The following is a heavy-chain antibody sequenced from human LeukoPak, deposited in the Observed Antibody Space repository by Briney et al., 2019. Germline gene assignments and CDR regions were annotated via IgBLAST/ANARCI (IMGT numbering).Heavy chain of an antibody. CDR2: INHSGSP. CDR1: GGSLSDYY. CDR3: ARDVGSGTYYFDY. D-gene: IGHD1-1*01. J-gene: IGHJ4*02. V-gene: IGHV4-34*01. Sequence: PSETLSLTCAVYGGSLSDYYWTWIRQPPGKGLEWIGEINHSGSPNNNPSLKSRVSISFDTSKNQFSLKLSSVTAADTAVYYCARDVGSGTYYFDYWGQGTLVTVSS.